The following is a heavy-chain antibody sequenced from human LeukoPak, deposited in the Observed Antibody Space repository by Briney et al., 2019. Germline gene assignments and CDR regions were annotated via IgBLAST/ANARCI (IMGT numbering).Heavy chain of an antibody. CDR1: GFTFDDYG. V-gene: IGHV3-20*04. CDR3: ARDGYSGYDSQDDY. J-gene: IGHJ4*02. CDR2: INWNGGST. D-gene: IGHD5-12*01. Sequence: SGGSLRPSCAASGFTFDDYGMSWVRQAPGKGLEWVSGINWNGGSTGYADSVKGRFTISRDNAKNSLYLQMNSLRAEDTALYYCARDGYSGYDSQDDYWGQGTLVTVSS.